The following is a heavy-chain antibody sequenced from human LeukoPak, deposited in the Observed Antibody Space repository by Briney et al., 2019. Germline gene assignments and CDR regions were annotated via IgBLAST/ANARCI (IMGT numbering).Heavy chain of an antibody. J-gene: IGHJ4*02. CDR1: GFTFSTYA. D-gene: IGHD5-24*01. V-gene: IGHV3-23*01. CDR3: ASQRSAPTRG. CDR2: IIGTGGST. Sequence: PGGSLRLSCAASGFTFSTYAMYWVRQAPGKGLEWVSTIIGTGGSTYYADSVKGRFTISRDNSKNTLYLQMNSLRAEDTAVYYCASQRSAPTRGWGQGTLVTVSS.